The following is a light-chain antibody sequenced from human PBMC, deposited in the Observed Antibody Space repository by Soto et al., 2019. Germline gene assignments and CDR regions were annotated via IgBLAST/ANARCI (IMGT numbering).Light chain of an antibody. CDR3: CSYAGSFAYVV. Sequence: QSALTQPASVSGSPGQSITISCTGTSSDVGNYDLVSWYQQHPGQAPKLLIYEASERPSGVSNRFSGSKSGNTASLAISGLQTEDEADYYCCSYAGSFAYVVFGGGTQLTVL. CDR2: EAS. CDR1: SSDVGNYDL. J-gene: IGLJ2*01. V-gene: IGLV2-23*01.